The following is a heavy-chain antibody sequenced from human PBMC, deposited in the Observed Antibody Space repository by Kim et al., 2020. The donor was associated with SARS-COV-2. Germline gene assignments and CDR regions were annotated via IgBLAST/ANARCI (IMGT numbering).Heavy chain of an antibody. V-gene: IGHV4-59*08. Sequence: SETLSLTCTVSDGPVTDYYWSWVRQSPGKGLEWIGYIYFSGNTKYNPSLKSRVTISGDTSKNQFYLSLRSVTAADTAFYYCARHVPMVGITMAGPDTNVVAMDGWGQGTTVAVS. CDR1: DGPVTDYY. CDR2: IYFSGNT. J-gene: IGHJ6*02. D-gene: IGHD3-10*01. CDR3: ARHVPMVGITMAGPDTNVVAMDG.